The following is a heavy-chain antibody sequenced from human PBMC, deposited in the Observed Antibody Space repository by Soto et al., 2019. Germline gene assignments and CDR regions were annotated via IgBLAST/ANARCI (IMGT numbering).Heavy chain of an antibody. V-gene: IGHV2-5*02. CDR3: AHAGDYDLLSFDH. CDR2: IYWDDVQ. Sequence: QITLKESGPPLVRPAQTLTLTCAFSGFSLTTTSMGVAWIRQPPGKALEWLALIYWDDVQRYNPSLKDRLTISKDTSRSRVVLTISNMNPEDTGTDFCAHAGDYDLLSFDHWGPGTLVTVSS. CDR1: GFSLTTTSMG. D-gene: IGHD4-17*01. J-gene: IGHJ4*01.